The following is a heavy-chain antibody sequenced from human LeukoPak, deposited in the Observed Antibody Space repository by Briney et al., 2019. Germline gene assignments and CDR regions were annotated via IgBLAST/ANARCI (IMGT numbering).Heavy chain of an antibody. J-gene: IGHJ6*02. CDR3: ARDGQRWLQSYYYYGMDV. V-gene: IGHV3-30-3*01. CDR2: ISYDGSNK. D-gene: IGHD5-24*01. Sequence: GRSLRLSCAASGFTFSSYAMHWVRQAPGKGLEWVAVISYDGSNKYYADSVKGRFTISRDNSKNTLYLQMNSLRAEDTAVYYCARDGQRWLQSYYYYGMDVWGQGTTVTVSS. CDR1: GFTFSSYA.